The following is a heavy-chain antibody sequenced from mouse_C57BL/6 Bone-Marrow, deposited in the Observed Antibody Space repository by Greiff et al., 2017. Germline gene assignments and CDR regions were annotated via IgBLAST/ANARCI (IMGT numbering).Heavy chain of an antibody. V-gene: IGHV1-52*01. CDR3: ARGYGYRYAMDY. J-gene: IGHJ4*01. Sequence: VQLQQPGAELVRPGSSVKLSCKASGYTFTSHWMHWVKQRPIQGLEWIGNIDPSDSETHYNQKFKDKATLTVDKSSSTAYMQLSSLTSEDSAVYYCARGYGYRYAMDYWGQGTSVTVSS. CDR2: IDPSDSET. CDR1: GYTFTSHW. D-gene: IGHD2-2*01.